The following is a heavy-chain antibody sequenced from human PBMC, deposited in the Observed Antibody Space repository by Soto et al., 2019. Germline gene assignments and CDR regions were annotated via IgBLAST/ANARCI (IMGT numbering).Heavy chain of an antibody. CDR3: ARSHSPNYYDSSGPILDAFDI. V-gene: IGHV5-51*01. CDR2: IYPGDSDT. J-gene: IGHJ3*02. CDR1: GYSFTSYW. Sequence: LGESLKISCKGSGYSFTSYWIGWVRQMPGKGLEWMGIIYPGDSDTRYSPSFQGQVTISADKSISTAYLQWSSLKASDTAMYYCARSHSPNYYDSSGPILDAFDIWGQGTMVTVSS. D-gene: IGHD3-22*01.